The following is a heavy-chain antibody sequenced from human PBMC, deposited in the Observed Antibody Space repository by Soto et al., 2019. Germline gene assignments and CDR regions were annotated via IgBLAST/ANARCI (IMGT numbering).Heavy chain of an antibody. J-gene: IGHJ6*02. CDR2: IIPIFGTA. CDR3: ARGPADYRTGYNWNDAVAYYYYGMDV. CDR1: GGTFSSYA. V-gene: IGHV1-69*13. Sequence: SVKVSCKASGGTFSSYAISWVRQAPGQGLEWMGGIIPIFGTANYAQKFQGRVTITADESTSTAYMELSSLRSEDTAVYYRARGPADYRTGYNWNDAVAYYYYGMDVWGQGTTVTDSS. D-gene: IGHD1-20*01.